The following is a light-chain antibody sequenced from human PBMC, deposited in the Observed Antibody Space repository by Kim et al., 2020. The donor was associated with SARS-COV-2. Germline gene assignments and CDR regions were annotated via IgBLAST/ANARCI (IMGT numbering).Light chain of an antibody. J-gene: IGKJ4*01. CDR3: QQRSNWT. Sequence: SLSPGERATLSCRASQSVDNRYVAWYQQKPGQAIRLVIYAASSRATGIPDRFSGSGSGTDFTLTISRLEPEDFAVYYCQQRSNWTFGGGTKVDIK. CDR2: AAS. CDR1: QSVDNRY. V-gene: IGKV3D-20*02.